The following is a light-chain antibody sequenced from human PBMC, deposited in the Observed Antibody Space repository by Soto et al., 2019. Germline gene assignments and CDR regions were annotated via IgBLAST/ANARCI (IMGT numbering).Light chain of an antibody. J-gene: IGLJ1*01. CDR1: SIDVGGYNY. CDR2: EVS. V-gene: IGLV2-8*01. CDR3: SSYAGSNKSV. Sequence: LTQPPSASGSPGQSFTISCTLTSIDVGGYNYVSWYQQHPGKAPKLMIYEVSKRPSGVPDRFSGSKSGNTASLTVSGLQPEDEADYYCSSYAGSNKSVFGTGTKVTVL.